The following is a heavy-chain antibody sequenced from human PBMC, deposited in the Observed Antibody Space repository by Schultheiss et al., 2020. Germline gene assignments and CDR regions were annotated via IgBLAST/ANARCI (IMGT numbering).Heavy chain of an antibody. CDR3: ARDTLSLEYDSSGYYY. CDR2: ISGSGGST. V-gene: IGHV3-23*01. D-gene: IGHD3-22*01. Sequence: GESLKISCAASGFTFSSYAMTWVRQAPGKGLEWVSAISGSGGSTYYADSVKGRFTISRDNSKNTLYLQMNSLRAEDTAVYYCARDTLSLEYDSSGYYYWGQGTLVTVSS. J-gene: IGHJ4*02. CDR1: GFTFSSYA.